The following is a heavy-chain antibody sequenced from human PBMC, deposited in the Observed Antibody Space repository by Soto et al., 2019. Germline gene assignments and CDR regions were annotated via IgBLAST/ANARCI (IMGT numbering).Heavy chain of an antibody. CDR1: GFTFSSYA. J-gene: IGHJ4*02. CDR3: ARGVITIFGVVNTPIDY. CDR2: ISYDGSNK. D-gene: IGHD3-3*01. Sequence: GGSLRLSCAASGFTFSSYAMHWVRQAPGKGLEWVAVISYDGSNKYYADSVKGRFTISRDNSKNTLYLQMNSLRAEDTAVYYCARGVITIFGVVNTPIDYWGQGTLVTVSS. V-gene: IGHV3-30-3*01.